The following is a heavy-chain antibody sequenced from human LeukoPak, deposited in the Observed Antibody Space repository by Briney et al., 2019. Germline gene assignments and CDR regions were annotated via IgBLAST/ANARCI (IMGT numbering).Heavy chain of an antibody. V-gene: IGHV4-39*07. CDR2: IYYSGST. J-gene: IGHJ3*02. Sequence: SETLSLTCTVSGGSISSSSYYWGWIRQPPGKGLEWIGSIYYSGSTYYNPSLKSRVTISVDTSKNQFSLKLSSVTAADTAVYYCARGPRAYCGGDCKNAFDIWGQGTLVTVSS. CDR1: GGSISSSSYY. CDR3: ARGPRAYCGGDCKNAFDI. D-gene: IGHD2-21*01.